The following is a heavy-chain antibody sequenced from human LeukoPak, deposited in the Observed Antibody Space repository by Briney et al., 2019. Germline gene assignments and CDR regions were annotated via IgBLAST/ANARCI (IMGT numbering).Heavy chain of an antibody. CDR1: GFTFSSYA. D-gene: IGHD5-12*01. J-gene: IGHJ4*02. V-gene: IGHV3-23*01. CDR3: AKDRGLIVATNLDY. CDR2: ISGSGGST. Sequence: PGGSLRLSCAASGFTFSSYAMSWVRQAPGKGLEWVSAISGSGGSTYYADSVKGRFTISRDNSKNTLYLQMNSLRAEDTAVYYSAKDRGLIVATNLDYWGQGTLVTVSS.